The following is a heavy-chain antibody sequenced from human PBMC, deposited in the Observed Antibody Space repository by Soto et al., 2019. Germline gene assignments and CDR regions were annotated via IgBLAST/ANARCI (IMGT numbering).Heavy chain of an antibody. J-gene: IGHJ4*02. CDR3: ARVPPHSGSYDY. CDR1: GFTFSSYD. Sequence: EVQLVESGGGLVQPGGSLRLSCAASGFTFSSYDMHWVRQATGKGLEWVSAIGTAGDTYYPGSVKGRFTISRENAKNSLYLQMNSLRAGDTAVYYCARVPPHSGSYDYWGQGTLVTVSS. V-gene: IGHV3-13*01. CDR2: IGTAGDT. D-gene: IGHD1-26*01.